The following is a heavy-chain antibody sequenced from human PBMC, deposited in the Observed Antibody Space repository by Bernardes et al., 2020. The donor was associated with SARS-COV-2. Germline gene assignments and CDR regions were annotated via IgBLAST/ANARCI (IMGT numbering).Heavy chain of an antibody. CDR1: GGSISSYY. V-gene: IGHV4-59*01. D-gene: IGHD3-3*01. J-gene: IGHJ5*02. CDR2: IYYSGST. Sequence: SETLSLTCTVSGGSISSYYWSWIRQPPGNGLEWIGYIYYSGSTNYNPSLKSRVTISVDTSKNQFSLKLSSVTAADTAVYYCAGAIEITIFGVVTQASWFDPWGQGTLVTVSS. CDR3: AGAIEITIFGVVTQASWFDP.